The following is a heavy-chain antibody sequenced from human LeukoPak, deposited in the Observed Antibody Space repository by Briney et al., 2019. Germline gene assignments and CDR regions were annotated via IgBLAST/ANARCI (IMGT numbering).Heavy chain of an antibody. CDR2: ISAYNGNT. V-gene: IGHV1-18*01. J-gene: IGHJ6*03. CDR3: ARANSSGWYVSYYYMDV. D-gene: IGHD6-19*01. Sequence: ASVKVSCKASGYTFTSYGISWVRQAPGQGLEWMGWISAYNGNTNYAQKLQGRVTMTTDTSTSTAYMELRSLRSDDTAVYYCARANSSGWYVSYYYMDVWGKGTTVTVSS. CDR1: GYTFTSYG.